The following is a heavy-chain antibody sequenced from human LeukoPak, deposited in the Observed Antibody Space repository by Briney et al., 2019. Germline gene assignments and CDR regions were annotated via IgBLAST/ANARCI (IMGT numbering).Heavy chain of an antibody. D-gene: IGHD3-10*01. CDR1: GFTVSSTY. CDR3: AREIWFGGDV. Sequence: PGGSLRLSCAASGFTVSSTYMSWVRQAPEKGLEWVSVIYSDGSTYYADSVKGRFTISRDNSKNTLHLQMNSLRADDTAVYYCAREIWFGGDVWGQGTTVTVS. CDR2: IYSDGST. V-gene: IGHV3-53*01. J-gene: IGHJ6*02.